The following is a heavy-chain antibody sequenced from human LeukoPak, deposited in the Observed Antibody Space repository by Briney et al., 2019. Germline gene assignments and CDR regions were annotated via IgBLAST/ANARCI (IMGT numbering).Heavy chain of an antibody. D-gene: IGHD3-10*01. Sequence: GGSLRLSCAASGFTFSSYSMNWVRQAPGKGLEWVSSISSSSSYIYYADSVKGRFTISRDNAKNSLYLQMNSLRAEATAVYYCARVHSSSSGALDYWGQGTLVTVSS. J-gene: IGHJ4*02. CDR1: GFTFSSYS. V-gene: IGHV3-21*01. CDR3: ARVHSSSSGALDY. CDR2: ISSSSSYI.